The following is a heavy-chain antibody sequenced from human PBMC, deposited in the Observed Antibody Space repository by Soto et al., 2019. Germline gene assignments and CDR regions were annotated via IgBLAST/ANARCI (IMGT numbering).Heavy chain of an antibody. CDR1: GYTFTSYG. CDR3: AREMVRGVGSDY. D-gene: IGHD3-10*01. J-gene: IGHJ4*02. Sequence: QVQLVQSGAEVKKPGASVKVSCKASGYTFTSYGISWVRQAPGQGLEWMGWISTYNGNTKYAQKLQGRVTMTSDTATSTAYMELRSLRSDATAVFYCAREMVRGVGSDYWGQGTLVTVSS. V-gene: IGHV1-18*01. CDR2: ISTYNGNT.